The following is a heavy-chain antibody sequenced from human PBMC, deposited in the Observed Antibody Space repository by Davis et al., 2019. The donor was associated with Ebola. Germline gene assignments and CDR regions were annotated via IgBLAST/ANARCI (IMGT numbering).Heavy chain of an antibody. CDR2: TYYSSKWYN. V-gene: IGHV6-1*01. D-gene: IGHD5-18*01. Sequence: HPQTLSLTRAISGDSVSSGGWNWIRQSPSRGLEWLGRTYYSSKWYNDYAVSVKSRITISPDTSKNQFSLQLNSVTPEDTALYFCARGWLRGGLDVWGEGTTVTVSS. CDR1: GDSVSSGG. CDR3: ARGWLRGGLDV. J-gene: IGHJ6*04.